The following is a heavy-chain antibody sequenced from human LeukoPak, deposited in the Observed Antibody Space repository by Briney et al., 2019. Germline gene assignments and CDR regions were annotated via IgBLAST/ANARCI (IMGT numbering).Heavy chain of an antibody. CDR1: GDSISSSNCY. J-gene: IGHJ4*02. CDR3: ARAQGNGLIDF. V-gene: IGHV4-39*01. CDR2: IYFSGGT. D-gene: IGHD3/OR15-3a*01. Sequence: SETLSLTCTVSGDSISSSNCYWGWIRQPPGKGLEWIGSIYFSGGTYYNASLKSRVTISLDTSRNQFSLRLSSVTAADTADYYCARAQGNGLIDFWGQGTLVTVSS.